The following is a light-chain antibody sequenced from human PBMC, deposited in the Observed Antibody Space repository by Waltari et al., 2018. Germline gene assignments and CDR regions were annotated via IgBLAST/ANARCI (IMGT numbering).Light chain of an antibody. J-gene: IGKJ2*03. Sequence: IVLTQSPGTLSLSPGERATLSCRASQSISSSSLAWYQQKPGQAPRLLISGASSRATDIPDRFSGSGSGTDFTLTISRLEPEDFTVYYCLQYGTSPPYSFGQGTKLEIK. CDR2: GAS. CDR3: LQYGTSPPYS. V-gene: IGKV3-20*01. CDR1: QSISSSS.